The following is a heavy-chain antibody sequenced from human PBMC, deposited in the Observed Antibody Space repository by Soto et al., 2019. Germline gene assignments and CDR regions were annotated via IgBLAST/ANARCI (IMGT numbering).Heavy chain of an antibody. CDR1: GYIFTEYT. CDR2: INAGNGNT. D-gene: IGHD3-10*01. CDR3: AREGLVRGVLRGIRFDP. V-gene: IGHV1-3*01. Sequence: QVQLVQSGAEVKKSGASVKVSCEASGYIFTEYTIHWVRQAPGQRLELMGWINAGNGNTKYSQQFQGRVTFSRDTSAKTVYMELSSLKSEDMAVYYCAREGLVRGVLRGIRFDPWGQGTLVTVSS. J-gene: IGHJ5*02.